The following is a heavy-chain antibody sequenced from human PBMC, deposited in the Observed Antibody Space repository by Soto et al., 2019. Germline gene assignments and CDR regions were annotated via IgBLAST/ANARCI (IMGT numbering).Heavy chain of an antibody. CDR1: GFTFSDNY. Sequence: GGSLRLSCAASGFTFSDNYMSWIRQAPGKGLEWVSYISSSGSTIYYAGSVKGRFTISRDNAKNSLYLQMNSLRAEDTSVYYCVRHDSTAAYDYWGQRTLDTVSS. J-gene: IGHJ4*02. V-gene: IGHV3-11*01. CDR3: VRHDSTAAYDY. CDR2: ISSSGSTI. D-gene: IGHD2-21*02.